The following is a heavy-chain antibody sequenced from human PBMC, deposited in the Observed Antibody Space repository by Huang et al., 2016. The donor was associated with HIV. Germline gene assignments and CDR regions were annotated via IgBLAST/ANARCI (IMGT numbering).Heavy chain of an antibody. D-gene: IGHD1-26*01. CDR3: ARDGPERSSGNYGASDY. J-gene: IGHJ4*02. CDR2: IKESGST. V-gene: IGHV4-34*01. CDR1: GVSFSGYY. Sequence: QVQLQQWGAGLLKPSETLSLTCAVYGVSFSGYYWSWIRQPPGKGLEWIGEIKESGSTNYDPSLRRRVTVSVDTSKNQCSLRLGSVTAADTAVYYCARDGPERSSGNYGASDYWGQGTLVTVSS.